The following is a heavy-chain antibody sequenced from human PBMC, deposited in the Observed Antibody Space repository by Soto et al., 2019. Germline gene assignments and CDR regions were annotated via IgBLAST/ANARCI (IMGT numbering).Heavy chain of an antibody. J-gene: IGHJ5*02. CDR3: ARGPRYCSTTSCFSGVTRFVP. Sequence: PGQGLEWMGWISSYNGNTNYAQKVQGRVTMTTDKSTSTTYMELRSLRSDDTAVYYCARGPRYCSTTSCFSGVTRFVPWGQGTLVTVSS. D-gene: IGHD2-2*01. CDR2: ISSYNGNT. V-gene: IGHV1-18*01.